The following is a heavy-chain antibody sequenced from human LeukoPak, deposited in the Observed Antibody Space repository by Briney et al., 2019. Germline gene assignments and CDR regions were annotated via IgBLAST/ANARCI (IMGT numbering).Heavy chain of an antibody. Sequence: PGGSLRLSCAASGFSFTTYDMHWVRQAPGKGLEWVAFIRYDRSNKYYAESVKGRFTISRDNSKNTLYLQLNSLRVEDTAIYYCAKSGVRPNQYYFDYWGQGTLVTVSS. CDR2: IRYDRSNK. CDR3: AKSGVRPNQYYFDY. J-gene: IGHJ4*02. CDR1: GFSFTTYD. D-gene: IGHD2/OR15-2a*01. V-gene: IGHV3-30*02.